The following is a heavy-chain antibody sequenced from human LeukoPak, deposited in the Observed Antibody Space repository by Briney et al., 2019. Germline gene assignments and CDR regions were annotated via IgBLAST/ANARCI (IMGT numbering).Heavy chain of an antibody. CDR2: IYYSGST. Sequence: SETLSLTCTVSGGSISSSSYYWGWIRQPPGKGLEWIGSIYYSGSTYYNPSLKSRVTISVDTSKNHFSLKLTSVTAADTAVYYCARTTVTNNWFDPWGQGTLVTVSS. CDR1: GGSISSSSYY. CDR3: ARTTVTNNWFDP. V-gene: IGHV4-39*07. J-gene: IGHJ5*02. D-gene: IGHD4-11*01.